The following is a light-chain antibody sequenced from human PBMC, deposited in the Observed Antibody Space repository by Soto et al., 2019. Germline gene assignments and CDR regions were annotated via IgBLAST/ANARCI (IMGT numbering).Light chain of an antibody. J-gene: IGKJ1*01. CDR1: QGISNY. CDR3: QQYGSSPLT. V-gene: IGKV1-NL1*01. Sequence: DLQLTQSPSSLSASVGDRVTITCRASQGISNYLAWYQQKEGKVPRLLIYGASSRATGIPNRFSGSGSGTDFTLTISRLEPEDFAVYYCQQYGSSPLTFGQGTKVDI. CDR2: GAS.